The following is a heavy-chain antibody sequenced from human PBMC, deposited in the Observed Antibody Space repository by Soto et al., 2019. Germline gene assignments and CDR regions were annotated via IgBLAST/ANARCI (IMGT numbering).Heavy chain of an antibody. CDR1: GGSISIFY. CDR3: ASYSSRHQWLAS. D-gene: IGHD6-13*01. Sequence: SETLSLTGIVSGGSISIFYWTWIRQPPGKGLEWIAHLSYSWVTKYIPSLQSRVTISVDTTKSHCTLNLNSGSAADTAIYYCASYSSRHQWLASWGQGTLVTVSS. J-gene: IGHJ5*02. V-gene: IGHV4-59*12. CDR2: LSYSWVT.